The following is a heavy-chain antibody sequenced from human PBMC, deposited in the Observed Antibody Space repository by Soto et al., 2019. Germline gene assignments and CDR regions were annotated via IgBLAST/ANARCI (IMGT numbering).Heavy chain of an antibody. J-gene: IGHJ3*02. V-gene: IGHV1-46*01. CDR1: GYTFTSYY. CDR3: ARGFSHTYGGYALDI. D-gene: IGHD5-12*01. Sequence: ASVKVSCKASGYTFTSYYMHWVRQAPGQGLEWMGIINPSGGSTSYAQKFQGRVTMTRDTSTSTVYMELSSLRSEDTAVYYCARGFSHTYGGYALDIWGQGTMVTVSS. CDR2: INPSGGST.